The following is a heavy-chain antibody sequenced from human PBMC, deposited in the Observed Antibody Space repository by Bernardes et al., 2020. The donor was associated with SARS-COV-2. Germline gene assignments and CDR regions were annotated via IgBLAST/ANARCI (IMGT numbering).Heavy chain of an antibody. J-gene: IGHJ4*02. Sequence: ASVKVSCKASGYTFTDYFIHWVRQAPGQRLEWMGWINPNTGGTNYVQKFQGRVTMTRDTSITTAYMELSWLGSDDTAIYYCARTRTTISTTGIPVDYWGQATLVTVCS. CDR2: INPNTGGT. CDR3: ARTRTTISTTGIPVDY. D-gene: IGHD2-21*02. CDR1: GYTFTDYF. V-gene: IGHV1-2*02.